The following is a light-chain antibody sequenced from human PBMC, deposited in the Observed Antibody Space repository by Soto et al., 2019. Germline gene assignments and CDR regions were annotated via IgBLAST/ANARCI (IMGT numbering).Light chain of an antibody. CDR1: SSDVGAYNF. V-gene: IGLV2-14*01. CDR3: ISHTTRMTLV. CDR2: EVS. J-gene: IGLJ1*01. Sequence: QSVMTQHASVSGSPGQSITISCTGSSSDVGAYNFVSWYQKHPGQGPKLMIFEVSNRPSGVSNRFSGSKSGNSASLTISGLKAEDEADYYCISHTTRMTLVFATGTKVTXL.